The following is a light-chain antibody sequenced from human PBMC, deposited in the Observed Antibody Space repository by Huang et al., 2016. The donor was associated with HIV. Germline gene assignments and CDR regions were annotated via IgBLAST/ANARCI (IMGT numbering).Light chain of an antibody. V-gene: IGKV3-11*01. CDR1: QCVGNY. J-gene: IGKJ4*01. Sequence: EIVLTQSPATLSLSPGERATLSCRASQCVGNYLAWYQQKPGQAPRLLIYDASNRAAGIPGRCSGSGSGTDFTLTISSLEPEDFAVYYCQQRSNWPPLTFGGGTKVDI. CDR3: QQRSNWPPLT. CDR2: DAS.